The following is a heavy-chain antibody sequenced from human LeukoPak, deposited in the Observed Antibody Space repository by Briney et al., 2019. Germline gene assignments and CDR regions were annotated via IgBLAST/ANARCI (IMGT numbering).Heavy chain of an antibody. CDR3: AKRHYDSSGYHYYGMDV. J-gene: IGHJ6*02. CDR1: GFTFSDYY. Sequence: GGSLRLSCAASGFTFSDYYMSWIRQAPGKGLEWVSYISSSGSTIYCADSVKGRFTISRDNSKNTLYLQMNSLRAEDTAVYYCAKRHYDSSGYHYYGMDVWGQGTTVTVSS. V-gene: IGHV3-11*01. CDR2: ISSSGSTI. D-gene: IGHD3-22*01.